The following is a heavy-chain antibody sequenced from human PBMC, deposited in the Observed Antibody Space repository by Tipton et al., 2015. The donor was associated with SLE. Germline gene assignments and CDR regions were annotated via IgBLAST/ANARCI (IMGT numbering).Heavy chain of an antibody. Sequence: SLRLSCAASGFTFDDYAMHWVCQAPGKGLEWVSLISWDGGSTYYADSVKGRFTISRDNSKNSLYLQMNSLRAEDTALYYCATSLCGGDCYDWYFDLWGRGTLVTVSS. J-gene: IGHJ2*01. D-gene: IGHD2-21*02. CDR2: ISWDGGST. CDR1: GFTFDDYA. CDR3: ATSLCGGDCYDWYFDL. V-gene: IGHV3-43D*04.